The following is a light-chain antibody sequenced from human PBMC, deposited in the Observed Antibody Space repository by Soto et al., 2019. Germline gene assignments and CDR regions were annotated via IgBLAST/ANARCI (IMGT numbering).Light chain of an antibody. CDR3: QAYDSSVSGTDG. Sequence: QSLLTQPPSVSGAPGQRVTISCSGSDSNIGAGYDVHWYQQLPGTAPKLLIYGNRNRPSGVPDRFSGSKSGTSASLAITGLQAEDEADYYCQAYDSSVSGTDGLGPGTKVTVL. J-gene: IGLJ1*01. CDR1: DSNIGAGYD. V-gene: IGLV1-40*01. CDR2: GNR.